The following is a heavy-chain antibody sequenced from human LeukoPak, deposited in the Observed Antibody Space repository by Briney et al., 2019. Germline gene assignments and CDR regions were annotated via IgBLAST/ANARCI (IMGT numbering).Heavy chain of an antibody. D-gene: IGHD3-22*01. Sequence: GASVKVSCKASGYTFTSYGISWVRQAPGQGLEWMGWISAYNGNTNYAQKLQGRVTMTTDTSTSTAYMELRSLRSDDTAVYYCARDLAGGYYDSSVPDYFDYWGQGTLVTVSS. V-gene: IGHV1-18*01. J-gene: IGHJ4*02. CDR3: ARDLAGGYYDSSVPDYFDY. CDR2: ISAYNGNT. CDR1: GYTFTSYG.